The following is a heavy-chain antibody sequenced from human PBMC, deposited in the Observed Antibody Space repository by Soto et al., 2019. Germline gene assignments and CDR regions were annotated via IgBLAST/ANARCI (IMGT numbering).Heavy chain of an antibody. CDR3: ARGLSRRYYGSGSYYSPNWFDP. J-gene: IGHJ5*02. CDR1: GASIQSYY. D-gene: IGHD3-10*01. Sequence: PSETLSLTCTVSGASIQSYYWTWIRQPPGKGLEWIGYHHHSGSNSYNPSLKSRVTMSVDTSENQFSLKLSSVTAADTAVYYCARGLSRRYYGSGSYYSPNWFDPWGQGTLVTVSS. CDR2: HHHSGSN. V-gene: IGHV4-59*01.